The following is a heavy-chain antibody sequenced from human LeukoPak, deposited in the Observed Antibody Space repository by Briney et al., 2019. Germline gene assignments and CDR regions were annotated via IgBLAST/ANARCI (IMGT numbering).Heavy chain of an antibody. Sequence: ASVKVSCKASGYTFTGYYMHWVRQAPGQGREWMGRINPNSGGTNYAQKFQGRVTMTRDTSISTAYMELSRLRSDDTAVYYCARDRLPGIAVAGTVDYWGQGTLVTVSS. D-gene: IGHD6-19*01. CDR3: ARDRLPGIAVAGTVDY. J-gene: IGHJ4*02. CDR2: INPNSGGT. CDR1: GYTFTGYY. V-gene: IGHV1-2*06.